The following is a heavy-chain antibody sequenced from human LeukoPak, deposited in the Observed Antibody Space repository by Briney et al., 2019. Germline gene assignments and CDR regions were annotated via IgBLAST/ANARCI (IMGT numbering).Heavy chain of an antibody. D-gene: IGHD5-12*01. J-gene: IGHJ4*02. CDR1: GFTFSSYG. V-gene: IGHV3-33*08. Sequence: PGKSLRLSCTASGFTFSSYGMHWVRQAPGKGLEWVAFIRYDGSNKYYADSVKGRFTISRDNSKNTLYLQMNSLRAEDTAVYYCARDGRNGYEDDYWGQGTLVTVSS. CDR2: IRYDGSNK. CDR3: ARDGRNGYEDDY.